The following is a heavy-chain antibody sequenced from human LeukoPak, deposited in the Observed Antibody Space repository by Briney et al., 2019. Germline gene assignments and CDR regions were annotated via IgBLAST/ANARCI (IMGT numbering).Heavy chain of an antibody. Sequence: GRSLRLSCAASGFTFSSYAMHWVRQAPGKGLEYVSAISSNGGGTYYADSVKGRFTISRDNSKNTLYLQMSSLRAEDTAVYYCVKDGSPDHSAFDYWGQGTLVTVSS. D-gene: IGHD1-26*01. J-gene: IGHJ4*02. CDR2: ISSNGGGT. CDR3: VKDGSPDHSAFDY. V-gene: IGHV3-64D*06. CDR1: GFTFSSYA.